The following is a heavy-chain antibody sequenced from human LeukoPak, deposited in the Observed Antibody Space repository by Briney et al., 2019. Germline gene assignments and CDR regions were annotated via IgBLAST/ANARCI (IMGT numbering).Heavy chain of an antibody. CDR3: ARSMAVAGPPFDY. D-gene: IGHD6-19*01. V-gene: IGHV3-33*01. CDR1: GFTFSSYG. CDR2: IWNDGSNK. Sequence: GGSLRLSCAASGFTFSSYGMHWVRQAPGKGLEWVAVIWNDGSNKYYADSVKGRFTISRDNSKNTLYLQMNSLRAEDTAVYYCARSMAVAGPPFDYWGQGTLVTVSS. J-gene: IGHJ4*02.